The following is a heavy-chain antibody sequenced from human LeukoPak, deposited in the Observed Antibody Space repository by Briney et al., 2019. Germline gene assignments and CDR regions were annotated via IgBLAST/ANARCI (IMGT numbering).Heavy chain of an antibody. Sequence: ASVKVSCKASGGTFSSYAISWVRQAPGQGLEWMGGIIPIFGTTNYAQKFQDRVTITADKSTSTAYMELSSLRSEDTAVYYCARDPGHDASNYGGLDFWGQGTLVTVSS. CDR3: ARDPGHDASNYGGLDF. J-gene: IGHJ4*02. CDR1: GGTFSSYA. V-gene: IGHV1-69*06. D-gene: IGHD4-11*01. CDR2: IIPIFGTT.